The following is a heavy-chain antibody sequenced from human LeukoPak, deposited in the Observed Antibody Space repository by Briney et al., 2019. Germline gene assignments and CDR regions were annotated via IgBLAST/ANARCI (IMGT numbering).Heavy chain of an antibody. CDR3: ARVGAAAGENWFDP. Sequence: SETLSLTCTVSGGSISSYYWSWIRQPPGKGLEWIGYIYYSGSTNYNPSLKSRVTISVDTSKTQFSLKLSSVTAADTAVYYCARVGAAAGENWFDPWGQGTLVTVSS. J-gene: IGHJ5*02. V-gene: IGHV4-59*01. D-gene: IGHD6-13*01. CDR1: GGSISSYY. CDR2: IYYSGST.